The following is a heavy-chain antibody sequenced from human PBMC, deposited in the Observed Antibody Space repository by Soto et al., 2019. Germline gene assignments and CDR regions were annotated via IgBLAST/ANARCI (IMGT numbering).Heavy chain of an antibody. CDR3: VKGTFSSSKVIFDY. CDR1: GFIFEDYD. V-gene: IGHV3-9*01. J-gene: IGHJ4*02. Sequence: EVQLVESGGGLAQPGRSLRLSCVGSGFIFEDYDMHWVRQVQGKGLEWVSSISSNSGAIKYADSVKGRFTLSRDNAKNSMDLEMNSLSVEDTAFYFCVKGTFSSSKVIFDYWGQGTLLTVSS. CDR2: ISSNSGAI. D-gene: IGHD6-6*01.